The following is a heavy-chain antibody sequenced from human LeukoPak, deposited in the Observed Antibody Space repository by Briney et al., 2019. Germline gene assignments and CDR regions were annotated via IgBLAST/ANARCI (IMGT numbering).Heavy chain of an antibody. Sequence: VASVKVPCKAFGYTFTDYYMHWMRQAPGQGPEWMGWMNPNSGGTNYAQKFQGRVTMTRDTSITTAYMELSSLRSDDTAVYYCAPRRVAADKGFDYWGQGTLVTVSS. CDR2: MNPNSGGT. D-gene: IGHD6-19*01. V-gene: IGHV1-2*02. J-gene: IGHJ4*02. CDR3: APRRVAADKGFDY. CDR1: GYTFTDYY.